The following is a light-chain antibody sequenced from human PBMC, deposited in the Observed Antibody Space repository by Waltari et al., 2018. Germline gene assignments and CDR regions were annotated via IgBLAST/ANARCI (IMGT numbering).Light chain of an antibody. Sequence: QSVLTQPPSVSGAPGQRVTIPCTGSSPNIGAGYAVHWYQQLPGTAPKLLIYGNSNRPSGVPDRFSGSKSGTSASLAITGLQAEDEADYYCQSYDSSLSGYVFGTGTKVTVL. V-gene: IGLV1-40*01. CDR3: QSYDSSLSGYV. CDR2: GNS. J-gene: IGLJ1*01. CDR1: SPNIGAGYA.